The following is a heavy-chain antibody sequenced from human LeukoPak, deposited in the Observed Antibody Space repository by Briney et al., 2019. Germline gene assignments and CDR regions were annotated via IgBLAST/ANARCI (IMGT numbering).Heavy chain of an antibody. V-gene: IGHV3-7*01. D-gene: IGHD1-14*01. CDR2: INQDGSEK. J-gene: IGHJ4*02. CDR3: ARDFRNAGDY. Sequence: GGSLRLSCAASGFTFTTYWINWVRQAPGKGLEWVAVINQDGSEKYYVDSVKGRFTISRDNAKNSLYLRMNSLRAEDTAVYYCARDFRNAGDYWGQGTLVTVSS. CDR1: GFTFTTYW.